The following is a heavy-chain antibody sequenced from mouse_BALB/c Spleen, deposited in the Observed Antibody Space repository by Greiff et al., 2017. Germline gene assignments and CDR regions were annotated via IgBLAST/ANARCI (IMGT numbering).Heavy chain of an antibody. Sequence: QVQLLQSGAELVRPGVSLKISCTGSGYTFTDYAMYWVKQSHAKSLEWIGVISTYYGDASYNQKFKGKATMTVDKSSSTAYMELARLTSEDSAIYYCALYYGGAMDYWGQGTSVTVSS. CDR2: ISTYYGDA. CDR1: GYTFTDYA. CDR3: ALYYGGAMDY. J-gene: IGHJ4*01. D-gene: IGHD1-1*01. V-gene: IGHV1S137*01.